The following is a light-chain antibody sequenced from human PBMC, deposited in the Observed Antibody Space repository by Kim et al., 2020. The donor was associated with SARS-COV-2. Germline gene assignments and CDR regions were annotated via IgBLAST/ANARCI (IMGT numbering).Light chain of an antibody. CDR3: QQYKDWPPLT. V-gene: IGKV3-15*01. Sequence: EIVLTQSPASLSVSPGERVTLSCRASQSVGSSLAWYQQKPGQPPRLLIYAASARVTGLPTRFSGSGSETEFTLTITNLQSEDFAVYYCQQYKDWPPLTFGGGTKVEIK. CDR2: AAS. CDR1: QSVGSS. J-gene: IGKJ4*01.